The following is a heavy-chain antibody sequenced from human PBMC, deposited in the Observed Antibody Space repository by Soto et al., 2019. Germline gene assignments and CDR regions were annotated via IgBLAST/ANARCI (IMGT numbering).Heavy chain of an antibody. CDR2: VNAGNGNT. Sequence: QVQLVQSGAEVKKPGASVKVSCKASGYTFTSYAIHWVRQAPGQRREWMGWVNAGNGNTKYSQKLQGRVTITRDTSASTAYMELSSLRSEDTAVYYCGRARGYTWDRIDCWGPGTVVTVSS. CDR1: GYTFTSYA. V-gene: IGHV1-3*01. CDR3: GRARGYTWDRIDC. D-gene: IGHD1-20*01. J-gene: IGHJ4*01.